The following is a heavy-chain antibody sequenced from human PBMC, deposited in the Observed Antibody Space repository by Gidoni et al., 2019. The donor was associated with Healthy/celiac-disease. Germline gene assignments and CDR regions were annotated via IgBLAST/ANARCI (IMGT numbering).Heavy chain of an antibody. V-gene: IGHV4-38-2*02. CDR1: GYSISSGYY. CDR2: IYHSGST. J-gene: IGHJ6*02. CDR3: ARAGSIIGRDYYGMDV. Sequence: QVQLQESGPGLVKPSETLSLTCTVSGYSISSGYYWGWIRQPPGKGLEWIGSIYHSGSTYYNPSLKSRVTISVDTSKNQFSLKLSSVTAADTAVYYCARAGSIIGRDYYGMDVWGQGTTVTVSS.